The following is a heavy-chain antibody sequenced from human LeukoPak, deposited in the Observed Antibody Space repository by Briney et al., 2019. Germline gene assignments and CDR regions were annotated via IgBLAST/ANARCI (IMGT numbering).Heavy chain of an antibody. V-gene: IGHV3-66*01. Sequence: GGSLRLSCAASGFTVSSNYMSWVRQAPGKGLEWVSVIYSGGSTYYADSVKGRFTISRDNSKNTLYLQMNSLRAEDTAVYYCARELVATIPYYYYGMDVWGQGTTVTVSS. CDR2: IYSGGST. CDR3: ARELVATIPYYYYGMDV. D-gene: IGHD5-12*01. J-gene: IGHJ6*02. CDR1: GFTVSSNY.